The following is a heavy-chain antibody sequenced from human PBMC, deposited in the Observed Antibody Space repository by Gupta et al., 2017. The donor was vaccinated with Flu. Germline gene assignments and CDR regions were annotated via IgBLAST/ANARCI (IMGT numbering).Heavy chain of an antibody. V-gene: IGHV4-59*11. J-gene: IGHJ4*02. CDR1: SGSISRHY. Sequence: QVQLQESGPGLVKPSETLSLTCTVSSGSISRHYWSWIRQPPGNGLEWLGYIYYSGSTSYNPSLNSRVTISVDRSKNLVSLKLTSVTAADTAVYYCARTREDYDGIYHYSFDYWGQGALVTVSS. CDR2: IYYSGST. D-gene: IGHD3-22*01. CDR3: ARTREDYDGIYHYSFDY.